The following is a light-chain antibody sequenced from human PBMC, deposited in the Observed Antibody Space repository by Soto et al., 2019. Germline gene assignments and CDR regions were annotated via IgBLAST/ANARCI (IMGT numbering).Light chain of an antibody. Sequence: QSALTQPASVSGSPGQSITISCTGASSDVGSYNLVSWYQQHPGKAPKVMIYEGSKRPSGVSNLFSGSKSGNTASRTISGLQADDEADYYCCSYAGGGTDVVFGGGTKLTVL. J-gene: IGLJ2*01. V-gene: IGLV2-23*01. CDR2: EGS. CDR3: CSYAGGGTDVV. CDR1: SSDVGSYNL.